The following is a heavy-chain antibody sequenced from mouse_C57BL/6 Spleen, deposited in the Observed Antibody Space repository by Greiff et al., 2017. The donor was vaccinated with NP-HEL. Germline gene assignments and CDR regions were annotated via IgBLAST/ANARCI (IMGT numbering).Heavy chain of an antibody. CDR2: FYPGSGRI. J-gene: IGHJ4*01. V-gene: IGHV1-62-2*01. Sequence: VKLMESGAELVKPGASVKLSCKASGYTFTAYTIHWVKQRSGQGLEWIGWFYPGSGRIKYNEKFQDKATLTADKSSSTAYMQLSSLTSEDSAVYYCARGDNEDYAMDYWGQGTSVTVSS. CDR1: GYTFTAYT. D-gene: IGHD2-13*01. CDR3: ARGDNEDYAMDY.